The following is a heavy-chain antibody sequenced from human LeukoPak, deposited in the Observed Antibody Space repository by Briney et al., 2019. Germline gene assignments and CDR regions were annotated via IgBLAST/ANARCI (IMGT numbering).Heavy chain of an antibody. D-gene: IGHD4-23*01. Sequence: GSLRLSCAASGFTFSDYYMTWIRQAPGKGLEWLSFISTSGTTIYYADSVRGRFTVSRNDAKNSLYLQMNSLRAEDTAVYYCARDNREDNSNFDYWGQGTLVTVSS. J-gene: IGHJ4*02. CDR3: ARDNREDNSNFDY. CDR2: ISTSGTTI. V-gene: IGHV3-11*04. CDR1: GFTFSDYY.